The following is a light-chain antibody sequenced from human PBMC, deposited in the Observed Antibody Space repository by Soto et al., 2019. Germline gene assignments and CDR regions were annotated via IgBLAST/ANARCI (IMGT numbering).Light chain of an antibody. CDR1: QRVSSY. CDR2: DAS. Sequence: EIVLTQSPATLSLSPGERATLSGKASQRVSSYLSWYQQKPGQAPRLLISDASNRATGIPARFSGSGSGTDFTLTISSLEPDDFAVYYCQQRSNWPTFGQGTRLEI. J-gene: IGKJ5*01. CDR3: QQRSNWPT. V-gene: IGKV3-11*01.